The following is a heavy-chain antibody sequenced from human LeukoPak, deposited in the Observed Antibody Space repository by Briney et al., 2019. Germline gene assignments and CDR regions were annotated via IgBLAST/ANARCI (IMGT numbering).Heavy chain of an antibody. CDR2: ISSSSSYI. Sequence: GGSLRLSCAASGFTFSSYTMNWVRQAPGKGLEWVSSISSSSSYIYYVDSVKGRFTISRDNAKNSLYLQMNSLRAEDTAVYYCARDSAASADGDFDYWGQGTLATVSS. J-gene: IGHJ4*02. CDR1: GFTFSSYT. D-gene: IGHD1-26*01. CDR3: ARDSAASADGDFDY. V-gene: IGHV3-21*01.